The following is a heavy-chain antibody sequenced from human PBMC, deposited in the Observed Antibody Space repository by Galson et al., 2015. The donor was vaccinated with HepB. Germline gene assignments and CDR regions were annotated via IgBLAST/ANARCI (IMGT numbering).Heavy chain of an antibody. V-gene: IGHV3-21*01. Sequence: SLRLSCAASGFTFSSYSMNWVRQAPGKGLEWVSSISSSSSYIYYADSMKGRFTISRDNAKNSLYLQMNSLRAEDTAVYYCARESLSPKLGIRWFDPWGQGTLVTVSS. CDR1: GFTFSSYS. CDR3: ARESLSPKLGIRWFDP. D-gene: IGHD7-27*01. J-gene: IGHJ5*02. CDR2: ISSSSSYI.